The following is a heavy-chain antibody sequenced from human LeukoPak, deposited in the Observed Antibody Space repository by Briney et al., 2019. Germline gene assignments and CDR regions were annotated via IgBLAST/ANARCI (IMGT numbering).Heavy chain of an antibody. V-gene: IGHV1-2*02. CDR2: INPNSAGT. Sequence: ASVNDSCKASGYTFTDYYMHWVRQAPGQGLEWMGWINPNSAGTNYAQKFQGRVTMTRDTSISTAYMELSRLRSDDTAVCYCVRDCSSTSCYDWGQGTLVTVSS. CDR1: GYTFTDYY. CDR3: VRDCSSTSCYD. D-gene: IGHD2-2*01. J-gene: IGHJ4*02.